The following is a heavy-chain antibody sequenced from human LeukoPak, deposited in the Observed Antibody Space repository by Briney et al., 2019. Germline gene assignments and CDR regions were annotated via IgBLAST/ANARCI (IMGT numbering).Heavy chain of an antibody. CDR1: GYTFTSYA. CDR2: INAGNGNT. CDR3: ARARGVAGTNYYFDF. V-gene: IGHV1-3*01. Sequence: GASVKVSCKASGYTFTSYAMHWVRQAPGQRLEWMGWINAGNGNTKYSQKFQGRVTITGDTSASTAYMELSSLRSEDTAVYYCARARGVAGTNYYFDFWGQGTLVTVSS. J-gene: IGHJ4*02. D-gene: IGHD6-19*01.